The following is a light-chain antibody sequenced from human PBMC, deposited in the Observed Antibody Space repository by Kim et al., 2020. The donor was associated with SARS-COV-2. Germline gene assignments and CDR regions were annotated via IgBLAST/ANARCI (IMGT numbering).Light chain of an antibody. V-gene: IGLV3-19*01. Sequence: ALGQTVRITCHGDSLSSYYASWYQQKPGQAPVLVIYGKNNRPSGIPERFSGSSSGTTASLTITGAQAEDEADYYCNSRDSSGNHVVFGGGTQLTVL. CDR3: NSRDSSGNHVV. CDR2: GKN. CDR1: SLSSYY. J-gene: IGLJ2*01.